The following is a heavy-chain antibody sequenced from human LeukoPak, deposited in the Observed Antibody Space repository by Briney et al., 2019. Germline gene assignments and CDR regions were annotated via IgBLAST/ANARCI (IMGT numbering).Heavy chain of an antibody. CDR2: ISSSSSTI. D-gene: IGHD6-19*01. CDR3: ARDRQGSGWPYYFDY. V-gene: IGHV3-48*01. CDR1: GFTFSSYS. Sequence: PGGSLRLSCAASGFTFSSYSMNWVRQAPGKGLERVSYISSSSSTIYYADSVKGRFTISRDNAKNSLYLQMNSLRAEDTAVYYCARDRQGSGWPYYFDYWGQGTLVTVSS. J-gene: IGHJ4*02.